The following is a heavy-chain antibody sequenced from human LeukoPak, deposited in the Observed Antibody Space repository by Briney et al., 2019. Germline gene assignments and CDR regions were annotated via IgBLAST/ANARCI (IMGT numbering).Heavy chain of an antibody. CDR1: GGSISSSSYY. D-gene: IGHD6-19*01. Sequence: PSETLSLTCTVSGGSISSSSYYWGWIRQPPGKGLEWIGSIYYSGSTYYNPSLKSRVTISVDTSKNQFSLKLSSVTAADTAVYYCARVTYSSGWYGGVTRYLIDYWGQGTLVTVSS. V-gene: IGHV4-39*07. CDR2: IYYSGST. J-gene: IGHJ4*02. CDR3: ARVTYSSGWYGGVTRYLIDY.